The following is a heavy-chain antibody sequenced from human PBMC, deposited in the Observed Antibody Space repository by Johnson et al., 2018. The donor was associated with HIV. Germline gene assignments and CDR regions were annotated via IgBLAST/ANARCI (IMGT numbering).Heavy chain of an antibody. Sequence: QMLLVESGGGLVQPGGSLRLSCAASGFTFSSYAMHWVRQAPGKGLEWVAVISYDGSNKYYADSVKVRFTLSRDNSKNTLYLQMHSLRAEDTAVDYCARARTVVIARPDAFYIWGQGTMVTVSS. CDR1: GFTFSSYA. CDR2: ISYDGSNK. D-gene: IGHD2-21*01. J-gene: IGHJ3*02. V-gene: IGHV3-30*04. CDR3: ARARTVVIARPDAFYI.